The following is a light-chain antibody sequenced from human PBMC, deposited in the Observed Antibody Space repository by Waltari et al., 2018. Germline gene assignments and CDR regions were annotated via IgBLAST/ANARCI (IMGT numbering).Light chain of an antibody. CDR1: QSVTSN. V-gene: IGKV3-15*01. CDR2: GAS. CDR3: QQYNRWLPELT. Sequence: IVMTQSPATLSVSPGERATLSCRASQSVTSNLAWYQQKPGQAPRLLIYGASTRATGVPVRFSGSGSGTEFTLTISSLQSEDFAVYYCQQYNRWLPELTFGGGTKVEIK. J-gene: IGKJ4*01.